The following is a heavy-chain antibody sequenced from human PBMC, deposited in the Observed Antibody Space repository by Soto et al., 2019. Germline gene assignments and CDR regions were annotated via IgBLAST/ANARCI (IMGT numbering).Heavy chain of an antibody. CDR2: INPSADST. CDR3: ASAIHSRMDV. D-gene: IGHD2-15*01. J-gene: IGHJ6*02. V-gene: IGHV1-46*01. Sequence: QVQLVQSGAEVKKPGASVKVSCKASGYTFTVYNMHWVRQAPGQGPEWMGTINPSADSTSYAQKCQXXIXMXXDTSTSTLYMELSSLSSEDSAVYYCASAIHSRMDVWGQGTTVTVSS. CDR1: GYTFTVYN.